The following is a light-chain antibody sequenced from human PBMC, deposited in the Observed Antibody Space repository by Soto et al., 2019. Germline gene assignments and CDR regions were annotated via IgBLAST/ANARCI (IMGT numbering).Light chain of an antibody. J-gene: IGKJ2*01. Sequence: EIVMTQSPATLSVSPGERATLSYRASQSVSSNLAWYQQKPGQAPRLLIYGASIRATGIPARFSGSGSGTEFTLTISSLQSEDFAVYYCQQYNNWPLYTFGQGTKLEIK. CDR1: QSVSSN. CDR2: GAS. CDR3: QQYNNWPLYT. V-gene: IGKV3D-15*01.